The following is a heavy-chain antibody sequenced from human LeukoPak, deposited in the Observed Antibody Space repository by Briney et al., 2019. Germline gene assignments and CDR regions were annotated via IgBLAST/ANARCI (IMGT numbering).Heavy chain of an antibody. CDR1: GFTFSDYY. J-gene: IGHJ4*02. Sequence: GGSLRLSCAASGFTFSDYYMSWIRQAPGKGLEWISYISSSGGTINYAGSVKGRFTISRDNAKNSLYLQMNSLRVDDTAVYYRARDSPNYGSGRPEDYWGQGTLVTVSS. V-gene: IGHV3-11*04. D-gene: IGHD3-10*01. CDR2: ISSSGGTI. CDR3: ARDSPNYGSGRPEDY.